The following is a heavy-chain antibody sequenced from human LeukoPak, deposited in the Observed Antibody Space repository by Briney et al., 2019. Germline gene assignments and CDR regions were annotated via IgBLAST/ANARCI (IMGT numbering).Heavy chain of an antibody. Sequence: GGSLRLSCAASGFTFSSYNMNWVRQAPGKGLEWVSYISSSTSITYYEDSVKGRFTIPRDNDKNSLYLQMNSLRDEDTAIYYCARDGCSGGSCYFDYWVQGTLVTVSS. CDR3: ARDGCSGGSCYFDY. D-gene: IGHD2-15*01. J-gene: IGHJ4*02. CDR2: ISSSTSIT. V-gene: IGHV3-48*02. CDR1: GFTFSSYN.